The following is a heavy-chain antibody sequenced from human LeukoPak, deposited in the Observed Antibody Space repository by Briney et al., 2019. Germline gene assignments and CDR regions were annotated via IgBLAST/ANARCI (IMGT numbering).Heavy chain of an antibody. CDR1: GYSFTTDY. J-gene: IGHJ6*02. Sequence: GESLKISCKGSGYSFTTDYIGWVRQMPGKGLEWMGIIYPDDSDTTYSPSFQGQVTISADKSISTAYLQWSSLKASDTAMYYCARRGLYYYDSSGYPDYYYGMDVWGQGTTVTVSS. CDR3: ARRGLYYYDSSGYPDYYYGMDV. CDR2: IYPDDSDT. V-gene: IGHV5-51*01. D-gene: IGHD3-22*01.